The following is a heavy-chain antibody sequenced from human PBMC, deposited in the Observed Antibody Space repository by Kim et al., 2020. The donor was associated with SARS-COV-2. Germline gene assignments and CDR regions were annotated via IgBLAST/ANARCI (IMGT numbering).Heavy chain of an antibody. CDR3: ARDLGNYYDSSVVPD. V-gene: IGHV3-30*04. D-gene: IGHD3-22*01. CDR1: GFTFSSYA. Sequence: GGSLRLSCAASGFTFSSYAMHWVRQAPGKGLEWVAVISYDGSNKYYADSVKGRFTISRDNSKNTLYLQMNSLRAEDTAVYYCARDLGNYYDSSVVPDWGQGTLVTVSS. CDR2: ISYDGSNK. J-gene: IGHJ4*02.